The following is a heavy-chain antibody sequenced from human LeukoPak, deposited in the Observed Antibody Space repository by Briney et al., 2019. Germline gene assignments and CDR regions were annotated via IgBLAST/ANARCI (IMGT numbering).Heavy chain of an antibody. J-gene: IGHJ3*02. Sequence: GGSLRLSCAASGFTFSSYSMNWVRQAPGKGLEWVSSISSSSSYIYYADSVKGRFTISRDNAKNSLYLQMNSLRAEDTAVYYCARPPFGYSCGEGAFDIWGQGTMVTVSS. V-gene: IGHV3-21*01. CDR3: ARPPFGYSCGEGAFDI. CDR2: ISSSSSYI. D-gene: IGHD5-18*01. CDR1: GFTFSSYS.